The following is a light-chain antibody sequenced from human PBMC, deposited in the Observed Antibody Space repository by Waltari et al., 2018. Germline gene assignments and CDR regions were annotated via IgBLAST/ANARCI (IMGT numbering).Light chain of an antibody. J-gene: IGKJ5*01. CDR1: QSGLNNANNKNK. CDR2: WAS. CDR3: QRYFNIVL. V-gene: IGKV4-1*01. Sequence: DIVVTQSPHSLAVSLGERATINCNPGQSGLNNANNKNKLAWYQQKPGQPPKLPIYWASTRESGVPERFSGSGSGTDFTLTISSLQAEDVAVYYCQRYFNIVLFGQGTRVEIK.